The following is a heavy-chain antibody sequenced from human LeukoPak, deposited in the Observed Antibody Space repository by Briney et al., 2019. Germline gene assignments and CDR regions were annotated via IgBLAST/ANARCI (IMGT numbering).Heavy chain of an antibody. J-gene: IGHJ4*02. CDR3: ARELPREVTLDY. Sequence: PGGSLRLPCAASGFTFISYEMQWVRQAPGKGLVWVSRINTDGGRTSYADSVKGRFTISRDNAKNTLYLQMNSLRAEDTAVYYCARELPREVTLDYWGQGTLVTVSS. CDR1: GFTFISYE. V-gene: IGHV3-74*01. D-gene: IGHD2-21*02. CDR2: INTDGGRT.